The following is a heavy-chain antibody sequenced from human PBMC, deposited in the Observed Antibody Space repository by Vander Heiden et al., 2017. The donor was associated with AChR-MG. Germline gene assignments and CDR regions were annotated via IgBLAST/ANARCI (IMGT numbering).Heavy chain of an antibody. CDR1: GFTFSSYW. J-gene: IGHJ6*02. CDR3: VRDWNNWNDLSYYGMDV. Sequence: EVQLVESGGGLVQPGRSLRLSCAASGFTFSSYWMTWVRQAPGKGLEWVANIKEDGSEKYYVDSVKGRFTISRDNAKNSLYLQMNSLRAEDTAVYYCVRDWNNWNDLSYYGMDVWGQGTTVTVSS. CDR2: IKEDGSEK. V-gene: IGHV3-7*01. D-gene: IGHD1-20*01.